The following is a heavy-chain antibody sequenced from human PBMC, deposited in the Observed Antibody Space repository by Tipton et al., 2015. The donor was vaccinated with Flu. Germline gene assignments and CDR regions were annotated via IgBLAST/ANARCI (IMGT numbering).Heavy chain of an antibody. D-gene: IGHD3-10*01. CDR2: IYYSGST. CDR1: GGSISSGGYY. J-gene: IGHJ6*02. Sequence: TLSLTCTVSGGSISSGGYYWSWIRQHPGKGLEWIGYIYYSGSTYYNPSLKSRVTISVDTSKNQSSLKLSSVTAADTAVYYCARALAPQLLWFGEPNYGMDVWGQGTTVTVSS. V-gene: IGHV4-31*03. CDR3: ARALAPQLLWFGEPNYGMDV.